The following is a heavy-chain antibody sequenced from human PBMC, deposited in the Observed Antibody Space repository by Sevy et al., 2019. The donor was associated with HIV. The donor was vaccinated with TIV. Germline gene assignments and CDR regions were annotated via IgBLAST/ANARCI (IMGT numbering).Heavy chain of an antibody. D-gene: IGHD3-10*01. J-gene: IGHJ4*02. V-gene: IGHV3-30*04. CDR2: ISHDGRNNK. Sequence: GGSLRLSCAASGFSFSEYGMHWVRQAPGKGLEWVAVISHDGRNNKYNPDSVKGRFTMSRDNSKNTLYLQMNSLRAEDTAIYYCARDRGEILSSAFNYWGQGTLVTVSS. CDR1: GFSFSEYG. CDR3: ARDRGEILSSAFNY.